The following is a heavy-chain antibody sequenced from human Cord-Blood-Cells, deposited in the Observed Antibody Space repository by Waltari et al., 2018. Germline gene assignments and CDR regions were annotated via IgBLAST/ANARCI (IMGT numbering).Heavy chain of an antibody. J-gene: IGHJ4*02. CDR3: ARTVYSGSSFDY. D-gene: IGHD1-26*01. CDR1: GGSFSGYY. V-gene: IGHV4-34*01. Sequence: QVQLQQRGAGLLKPSETLSLTCDVSGGSFSGYYWSWIRQPPGKGLECIGEINHSGSTNYNPSLKSRVTISVDTSKTQFSLKLSSVTAADTAVYYCARTVYSGSSFDYWGQGTLVTVSS. CDR2: INHSGST.